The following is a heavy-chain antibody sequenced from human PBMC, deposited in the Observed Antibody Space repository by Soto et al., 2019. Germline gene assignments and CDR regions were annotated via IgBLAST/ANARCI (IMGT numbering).Heavy chain of an antibody. CDR3: ANDIVVVPAASTEYFQH. J-gene: IGHJ1*01. D-gene: IGHD2-2*01. Sequence: GLEWMGRIDPSDSYTNYSPSFQGHVTISADKSISTAYLQWSSLKASDTAMYYCANDIVVVPAASTEYFQHWGQGTLVTAPQ. CDR2: IDPSDSYT. V-gene: IGHV5-10-1*01.